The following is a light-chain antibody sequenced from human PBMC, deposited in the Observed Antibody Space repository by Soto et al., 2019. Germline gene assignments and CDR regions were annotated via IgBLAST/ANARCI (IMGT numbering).Light chain of an antibody. Sequence: DIVMTQSPDSLAVSLGERATINCKSSQSVLYSSNNKNYLAWYQQKPGQPPKALIYWASTRESGVPDRFSGSGSGTDFTLAISCLQAEDVAVYYCQQYYTTPWTFGQGTKVDIK. V-gene: IGKV4-1*01. CDR2: WAS. J-gene: IGKJ1*01. CDR3: QQYYTTPWT. CDR1: QSVLYSSNNKNY.